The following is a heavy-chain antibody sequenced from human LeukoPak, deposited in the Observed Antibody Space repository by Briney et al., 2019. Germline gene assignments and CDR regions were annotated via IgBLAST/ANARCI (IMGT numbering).Heavy chain of an antibody. D-gene: IGHD1-26*01. V-gene: IGHV4-34*01. J-gene: IGHJ4*02. CDR2: IYHSGST. CDR3: PRGGRGATIPSNY. CDR1: GGSFSGYY. Sequence: SETLSLTCAVYGGSFSGYYWSWIRQPPGKGLEWIGEIYHSGSTNYNPSLKSRVTISVDTSKNQFSLKLSSVTAADTAVYYCPRGGRGATIPSNYWGQGTLVTVSS.